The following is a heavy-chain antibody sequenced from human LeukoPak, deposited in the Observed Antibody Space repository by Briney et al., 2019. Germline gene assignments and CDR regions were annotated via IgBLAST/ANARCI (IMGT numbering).Heavy chain of an antibody. J-gene: IGHJ4*02. V-gene: IGHV1-46*01. CDR3: ARDQGRYYYDSSGYYLSVAMDY. D-gene: IGHD3-22*01. Sequence: ASVKVSCKASGYTFTSYYMHWVRQAPGQGLEWMGIINPSGGSTSYAQKFQSRVTMTRDTSTSTVYMELSSLRAEDTAVYYCARDQGRYYYDSSGYYLSVAMDYWGQGTLVTVSS. CDR2: INPSGGST. CDR1: GYTFTSYY.